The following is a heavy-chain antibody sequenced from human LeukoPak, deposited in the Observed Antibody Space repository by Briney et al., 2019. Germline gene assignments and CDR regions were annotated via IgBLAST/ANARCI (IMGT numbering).Heavy chain of an antibody. CDR2: ISSSSSYI. Sequence: PGGSLRLSCAASGFTFSSYSMNWVRQAPGKGLEWVSSISSSSSYIYYADSVKGRFTISRDNAKNSLYLQMNSLRAEDTAVYYCARVIDSSSWSNVFNYYYGMDVWGQGTTVTVSS. J-gene: IGHJ6*02. V-gene: IGHV3-21*01. D-gene: IGHD6-13*01. CDR3: ARVIDSSSWSNVFNYYYGMDV. CDR1: GFTFSSYS.